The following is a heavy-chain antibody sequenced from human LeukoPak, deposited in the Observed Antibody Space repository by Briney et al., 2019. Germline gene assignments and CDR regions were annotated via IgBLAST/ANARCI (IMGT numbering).Heavy chain of an antibody. Sequence: PGGSLRLSCAASGFTVSSNYMSWVRQAPGKGLEWVSVIYSGGSTYYADSVKGRFTISRDNSKNTLYLQMNSLRAEDTAVYYCASGELDSLYYFDYWGQGTLATVSS. V-gene: IGHV3-66*01. CDR3: ASGELDSLYYFDY. CDR1: GFTVSSNY. J-gene: IGHJ4*02. D-gene: IGHD1-1*01. CDR2: IYSGGST.